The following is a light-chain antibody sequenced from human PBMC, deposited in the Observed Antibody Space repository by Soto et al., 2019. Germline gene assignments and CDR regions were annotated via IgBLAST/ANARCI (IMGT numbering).Light chain of an antibody. CDR1: SSDVGGYNY. CDR2: DVS. Sequence: QSVLTQPASVSGSPGQSITISCTGTSSDVGGYNYVSWYQQHPGKAPKLMIYDVSHRPSGVSTRFSGSKSGNTASLTISGLQAEDEADYYCSSYTSSSTLVFGTGTKVTVL. J-gene: IGLJ1*01. V-gene: IGLV2-14*01. CDR3: SSYTSSSTLV.